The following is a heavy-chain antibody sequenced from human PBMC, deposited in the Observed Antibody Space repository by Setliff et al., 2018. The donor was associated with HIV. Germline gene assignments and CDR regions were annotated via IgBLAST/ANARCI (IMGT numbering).Heavy chain of an antibody. V-gene: IGHV4-61*02. CDR1: GASISSGSYY. D-gene: IGHD6-13*01. J-gene: IGHJ4*02. CDR3: ARGSYSSSWYGSHFDY. Sequence: SETLSLTCTVSGASISSGSYYWSWIRQTAGKGLKWIGRIYTSGSTNYNTSLKSRVTISVDTSKNQFSLKLSPVTAADAVVYYWARGSYSSSWYGSHFDYWGQGILVTVSA. CDR2: IYTSGST.